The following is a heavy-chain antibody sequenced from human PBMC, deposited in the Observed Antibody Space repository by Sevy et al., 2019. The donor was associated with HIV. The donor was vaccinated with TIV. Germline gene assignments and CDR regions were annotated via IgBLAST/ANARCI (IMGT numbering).Heavy chain of an antibody. D-gene: IGHD1-26*01. Sequence: GGSLRLSCGASGFIFSNAWMSWVRQAPGKGLEWVGHIKSKADGGTPDYAAPVKGTFTISRDDSINTLYLQMNSLRTDDTAVYYCGYSEYGSYYDYWGQGTLVTVSS. J-gene: IGHJ4*02. V-gene: IGHV3-15*01. CDR1: GFIFSNAW. CDR2: IKSKADGGTP. CDR3: GYSEYGSYYDY.